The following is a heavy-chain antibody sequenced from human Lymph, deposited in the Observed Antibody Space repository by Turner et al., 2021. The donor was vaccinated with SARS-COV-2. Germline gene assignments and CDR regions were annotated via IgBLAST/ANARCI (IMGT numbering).Heavy chain of an antibody. V-gene: IGHV4-34*01. CDR3: ARGGVGTAMVRYYYDGLDV. CDR1: GASFSGYY. Sequence: QVQLQQRGAGLLKPSETLSLTCAVYGASFSGYYWSWIRQPPGKGLEWIGEINHSGSTNYNPYLKSRVTISVATSKNQFTLKLGTVTAADTDVYYCARGGVGTAMVRYYYDGLDVWGQGTTVTVSS. CDR2: INHSGST. D-gene: IGHD5-18*01. J-gene: IGHJ6*02.